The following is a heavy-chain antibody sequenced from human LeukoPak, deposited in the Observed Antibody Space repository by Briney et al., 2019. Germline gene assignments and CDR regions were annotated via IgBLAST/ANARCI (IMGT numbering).Heavy chain of an antibody. D-gene: IGHD3-16*01. J-gene: IGHJ4*02. CDR2: IMSIFRTI. CDR3: VREGGGDEDFAFDS. Sequence: SVKVSCKASGGTFSSHSISWVRQVPEHGLEWMGGIMSIFRTINYAQKFQDRVTITTDESASTAYMEMTRLRSDDTAVYYCVREGGGDEDFAFDSWGQGTLVTVSS. V-gene: IGHV1-69*05. CDR1: GGTFSSHS.